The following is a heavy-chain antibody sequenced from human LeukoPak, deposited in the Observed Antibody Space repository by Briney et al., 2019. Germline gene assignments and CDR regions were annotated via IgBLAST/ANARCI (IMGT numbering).Heavy chain of an antibody. Sequence: GGSLRLSCAASGFTFSSYAMSWVRQAPGKGLEWVSRISENIGSTYYADPVKGRFTISRDNSKNTVFLQMNSLRVEDTAVYYCAKGGAGTGRYFDVCGRGTLVTVSS. CDR3: AKGGAGTGRYFDV. CDR1: GFTFSSYA. J-gene: IGHJ2*01. D-gene: IGHD6-13*01. V-gene: IGHV3-23*01. CDR2: ISENIGST.